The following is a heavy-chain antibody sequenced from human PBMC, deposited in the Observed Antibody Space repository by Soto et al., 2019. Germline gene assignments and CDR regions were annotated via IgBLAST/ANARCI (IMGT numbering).Heavy chain of an antibody. D-gene: IGHD6-6*01. V-gene: IGHV1-18*01. CDR2: VSAYNGER. J-gene: IGHJ4*01. CDR1: GYTFTNYG. CDR3: SRVTSIPASGDY. Sequence: QVQLVQSGAEVKKPGASVKVSCKASGYTFTNYGINWVRQAPGQGLEWLGWVSAYNGERRYAQRVQARVIMTTDTSTTTAYMELRSLRSDATAVYSCSRVTSIPASGDYWGQGSLVTVSS.